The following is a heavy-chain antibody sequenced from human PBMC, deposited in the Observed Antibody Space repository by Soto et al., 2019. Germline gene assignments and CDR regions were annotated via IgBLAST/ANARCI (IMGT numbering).Heavy chain of an antibody. D-gene: IGHD3-10*01. CDR1: GFTFSSYG. J-gene: IGHJ6*02. CDR2: IWYDGSNK. Sequence: GGSLRLSCAASGFTFSSYGMHWVRQAPGKGLEWVAVIWYDGSNKYYADSVKGRFTISRDNSKNTLYLQMNSLRAEDTAVYYCARDRDYGSGSYDISYYRMDVWGQGTTVTVSS. CDR3: ARDRDYGSGSYDISYYRMDV. V-gene: IGHV3-33*01.